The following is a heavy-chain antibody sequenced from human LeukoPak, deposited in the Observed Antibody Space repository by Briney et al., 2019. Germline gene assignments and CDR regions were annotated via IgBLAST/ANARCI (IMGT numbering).Heavy chain of an antibody. J-gene: IGHJ6*04. CDR2: ISSSGSTI. D-gene: IGHD3-10*02. CDR1: GFTFGSFW. CDR3: AELGITMIGGV. Sequence: GGSLRLSCDASGFTFGSFWMSWVRQAPGKGLEWVSYISSSGSTIYYADSVKGRFTISRDNAKNSLYLQMNSLRAEDTAVYYCAELGITMIGGVWGKGTTVTISS. V-gene: IGHV3-48*03.